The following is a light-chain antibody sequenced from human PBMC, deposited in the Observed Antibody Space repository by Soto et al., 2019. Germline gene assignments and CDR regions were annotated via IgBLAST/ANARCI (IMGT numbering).Light chain of an antibody. J-gene: IGKJ5*01. CDR1: HSLLHSNGYNY. CDR2: GVS. Sequence: DIVMTQSPLSLPVTPVWPASISCRSSHSLLHSNGYNYLYWYLQKPVHPPQLLIYGVSNRFSGVPDRFSGSGSGTDFTLKISRVEAEDVGLYYCMQGIQLPNTFGQGTRLEIK. V-gene: IGKV2D-29*01. CDR3: MQGIQLPNT.